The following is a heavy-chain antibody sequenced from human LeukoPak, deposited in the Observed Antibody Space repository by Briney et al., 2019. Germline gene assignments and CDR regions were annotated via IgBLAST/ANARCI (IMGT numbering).Heavy chain of an antibody. CDR3: ARDRVGDYYYMDV. V-gene: IGHV4-59*01. Sequence: SETLSLTCTVSGGSISSYYWSWIRQPPGKGLEWIGYIYYSGSTNYNPSLKSRVTISVDTSKNQFSLKLSSVTAADTAVYYCARDRVGDYYYMDVWGKGTTVTVSS. CDR2: IYYSGST. CDR1: GGSISSYY. J-gene: IGHJ6*03.